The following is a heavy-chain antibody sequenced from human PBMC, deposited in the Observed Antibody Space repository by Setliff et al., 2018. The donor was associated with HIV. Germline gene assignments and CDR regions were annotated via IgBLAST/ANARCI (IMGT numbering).Heavy chain of an antibody. CDR2: INPSGGSP. V-gene: IGHV1-46*01. CDR1: GYTFTNYY. Sequence: ASVKVSCKASGYTFTNYYMHWVRQAPGQGLEWMGIINPSGGSPTYSQRFQARVTMTADTSTTTAYMELRSLTSDDTAMYYCAKGYTWSVVGALDVWGQGTRVTVSS. D-gene: IGHD1-1*01. J-gene: IGHJ3*01. CDR3: AKGYTWSVVGALDV.